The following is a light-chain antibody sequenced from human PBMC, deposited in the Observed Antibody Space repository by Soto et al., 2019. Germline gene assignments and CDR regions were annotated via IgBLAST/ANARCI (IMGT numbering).Light chain of an antibody. J-gene: IGLJ3*02. CDR1: SSNIGSNT. Sequence: QAVVAQPPSASGTPGQRVTISCSGSSSNIGSNTVNWYQVFPGAAPKLLIYSNNQRPSGVPDRFSGSKSGTSASLAISGLQSEDEADYYCSAWDDSLNGSWLFGGGTKLTVL. CDR3: SAWDDSLNGSWL. V-gene: IGLV1-44*01. CDR2: SNN.